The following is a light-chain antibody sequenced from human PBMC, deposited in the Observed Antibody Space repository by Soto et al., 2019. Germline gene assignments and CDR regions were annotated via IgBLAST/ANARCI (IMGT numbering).Light chain of an antibody. CDR3: QQYNTWPRT. CDR2: AAS. V-gene: IGKV3-15*01. Sequence: EVVMTQSPDTLSVSPGERATLSCRASQSVSTNLAWYQQKLGQAPRLLIYAASTRATGIPARFSGSGSGTEFTLTISSLQSEDFAIYYCQQYNTWPRTFGQGTKVDIK. CDR1: QSVSTN. J-gene: IGKJ1*01.